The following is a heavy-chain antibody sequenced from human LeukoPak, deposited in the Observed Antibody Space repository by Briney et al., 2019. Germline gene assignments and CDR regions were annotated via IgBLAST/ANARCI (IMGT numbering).Heavy chain of an antibody. D-gene: IGHD3-22*01. CDR1: GGSISSYY. Sequence: SETLSLTCTVSGGSISSYYWSWIRQPAGKGLEWIGRIYTSGSTNYNPSLKSRVTMSVDTSKNQFPLKLSSVTAADTAVYHCARDLIVSFAYYYYMDVWGKGTTVTVSS. J-gene: IGHJ6*03. CDR3: ARDLIVSFAYYYYMDV. CDR2: IYTSGST. V-gene: IGHV4-4*07.